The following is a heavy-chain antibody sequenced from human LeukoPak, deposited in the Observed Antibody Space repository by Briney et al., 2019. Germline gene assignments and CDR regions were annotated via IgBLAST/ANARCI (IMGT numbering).Heavy chain of an antibody. CDR2: IYYSGST. Sequence: SETLSLTCTVSRGSISSYYWSWIRQPPGNGLQWLGYIYYSGSTNYNPSLKSRVTISVDTSKNQFSLKLSSVTAADTAVYYCARHEGATGAYYFDYWGQGTLVTVSS. D-gene: IGHD1-26*01. V-gene: IGHV4-59*08. CDR3: ARHEGATGAYYFDY. J-gene: IGHJ4*02. CDR1: RGSISSYY.